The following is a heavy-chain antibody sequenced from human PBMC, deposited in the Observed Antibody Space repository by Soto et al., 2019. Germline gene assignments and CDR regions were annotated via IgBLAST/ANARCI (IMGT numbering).Heavy chain of an antibody. CDR3: AKDAKDDYGDRRRTYYFDS. D-gene: IGHD4-17*01. CDR2: VSGNGGTT. J-gene: IGHJ4*02. Sequence: GGSLRLSCAGSGFTFSTFAMSWVRQAPGQGLEWVSSVSGNGGTTYYADSVKGRFTVSRDNAKNTLYLQMNTLRAGDSAIYYCAKDAKDDYGDRRRTYYFDSWGQGILVTVSS. CDR1: GFTFSTFA. V-gene: IGHV3-23*01.